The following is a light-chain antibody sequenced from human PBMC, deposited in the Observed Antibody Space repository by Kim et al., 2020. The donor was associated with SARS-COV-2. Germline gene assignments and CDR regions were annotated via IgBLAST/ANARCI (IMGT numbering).Light chain of an antibody. V-gene: IGKV3-11*01. J-gene: IGKJ1*01. CDR1: QNLKIY. Sequence: FFPRQGPPPSRTTCQNLKIYCTWSQQQPGQAPRLPIYDASNRATAIPDRFSGIWSWTDFTLTITSLEPEDFAVYYCQLRINWPLTFVQGTRVDIK. CDR2: DAS. CDR3: QLRINWPLT.